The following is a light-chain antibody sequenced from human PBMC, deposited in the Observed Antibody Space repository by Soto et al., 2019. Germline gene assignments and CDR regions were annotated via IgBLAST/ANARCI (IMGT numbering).Light chain of an antibody. CDR2: GAS. CDR3: QLSLITLIT. Sequence: DIQITQYKSSLSSSLGYTVIITCRSGQTIGTYLNWYLQKPGKAPKLLIYGASHLHRGVPSRFSGSGSGTDFTLTISILQPEEFMTYCCQLSLITLITF. J-gene: IGKJ2*01. V-gene: IGKV1-39*01. CDR1: QTIGTY.